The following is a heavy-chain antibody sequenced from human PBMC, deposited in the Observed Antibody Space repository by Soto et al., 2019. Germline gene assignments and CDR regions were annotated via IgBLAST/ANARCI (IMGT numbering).Heavy chain of an antibody. V-gene: IGHV4-39*01. J-gene: IGHJ5*02. CDR1: GGSISRSSYS. Sequence: SETLSLTCTVSGGSISRSSYSWAWIRQPPGKGLEWIGTLYYSGNTYYNPSLKSRVTIPVDTSKNQFSLKLSSVTAADTAVYYCATRQGGSYNWFDPWGQGTLVTVSS. CDR3: ATRQGGSYNWFDP. D-gene: IGHD2-15*01. CDR2: LYYSGNT.